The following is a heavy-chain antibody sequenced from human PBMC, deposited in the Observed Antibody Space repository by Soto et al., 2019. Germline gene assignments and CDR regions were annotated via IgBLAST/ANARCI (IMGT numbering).Heavy chain of an antibody. CDR1: GFSLSTSGVG. CDR2: IYWDDDK. D-gene: IGHD3-10*01. CDR3: ARPYYFGSERLYWYFDL. J-gene: IGHJ2*01. V-gene: IGHV2-5*02. Sequence: QITLKESGPTLVKPTQTLTLTCTFSGFSLSTSGVGVGWIRQPPGKALEWLALIYWDDDKRYSPSLKSRLTITKETSKNKVVLTMTNMDPVYTATYYCARPYYFGSERLYWYFDLWGRGTLVTVSS.